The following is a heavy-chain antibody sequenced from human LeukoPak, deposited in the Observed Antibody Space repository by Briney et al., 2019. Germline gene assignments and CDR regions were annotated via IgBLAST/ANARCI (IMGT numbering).Heavy chain of an antibody. CDR2: ISWGASST. V-gene: IGHV3-43*01. CDR1: GFIFDDYT. J-gene: IGHJ4*02. D-gene: IGHD3-22*01. CDR3: AKDPSYRGYYDSSGFHS. Sequence: GGSLRLSCAASGFIFDDYTMHWVRQAPGKGLEWVSLISWGASSTDYADFVKGRFTISRHNSKNSLYLQMNSLRTEDTALYYCAKDPSYRGYYDSSGFHSWGQGTLVTVSS.